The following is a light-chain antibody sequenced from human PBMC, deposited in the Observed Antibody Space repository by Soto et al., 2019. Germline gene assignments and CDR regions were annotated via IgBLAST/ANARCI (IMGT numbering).Light chain of an antibody. CDR1: QGISNY. CDR2: SAS. Sequence: DIQLTQSPSFLSASVGDRITITCRASQGISNYLAWYQQKPGKAPELLVYSASILQSGFPSRFSGGGSETEFSLTIGTLQPEEFATYYCLPLFRYPLTFGGGTKVDLK. CDR3: LPLFRYPLT. V-gene: IGKV1-9*01. J-gene: IGKJ4*02.